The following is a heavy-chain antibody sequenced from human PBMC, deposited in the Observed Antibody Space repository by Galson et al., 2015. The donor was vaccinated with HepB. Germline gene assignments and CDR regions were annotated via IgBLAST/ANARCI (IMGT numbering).Heavy chain of an antibody. CDR1: GFTFSSYS. V-gene: IGHV3-48*01. J-gene: IGHJ3*02. CDR2: ISSSSSTI. D-gene: IGHD2-21*01. Sequence: SLRLSCAASGFTFSSYSMNWVRQAPGKGLEWVSYISSSSSTIYYADSVKGRFTISRDNAKNSLYLQMNSLRAEDTAVYYCARDATHILWWPRGAFDIWGQGTMVTVSS. CDR3: ARDATHILWWPRGAFDI.